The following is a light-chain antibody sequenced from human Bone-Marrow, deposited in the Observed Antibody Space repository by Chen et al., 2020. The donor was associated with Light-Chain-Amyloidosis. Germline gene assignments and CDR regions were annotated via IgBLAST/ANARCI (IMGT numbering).Light chain of an antibody. V-gene: IGLV6-57*01. CDR2: EDD. Sequence: NFMLTQPHSVSESPGKTVILSCTRRSGSIATNYVQWYQQRPGSSPTTVIYEDDQRPPGVPDRFSGSIDRSSNSASLTISGLKTEDEADYYCQSYQGSSQGVFGGGTKLTVL. CDR3: QSYQGSSQGV. CDR1: SGSIATNY. J-gene: IGLJ3*02.